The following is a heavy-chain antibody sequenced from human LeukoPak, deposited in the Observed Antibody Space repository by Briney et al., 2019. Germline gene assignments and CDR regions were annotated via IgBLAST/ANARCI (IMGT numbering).Heavy chain of an antibody. J-gene: IGHJ4*02. CDR2: INPSGGST. D-gene: IGHD3-22*01. V-gene: IGHV1-46*01. Sequence: ASVKVSCKASGYTFTSYYMHWVRQAPGQGLEWMGIINPSGGSTSYAQKFQGRVTMTRDMSTSTVYMELSSLGSEDTAVYYCARATYYYDSSDYYSEYYFDYWGQGTLVTVSS. CDR3: ARATYYYDSSDYYSEYYFDY. CDR1: GYTFTSYY.